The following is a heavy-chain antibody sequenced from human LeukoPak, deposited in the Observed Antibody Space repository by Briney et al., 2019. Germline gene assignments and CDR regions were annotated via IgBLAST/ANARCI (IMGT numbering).Heavy chain of an antibody. Sequence: SQTLSLTCTVSGGSISSGGYYWSWIRQPPGKGLEWIGYIYHSGSTYYNPSLKSRVTISVDRSKNQFSLKLSSVTAADTAVYYCARTYYYGSGSPSSLGYWGQGTLVTVSS. V-gene: IGHV4-30-2*01. CDR1: GGSISSGGYY. D-gene: IGHD3-10*01. J-gene: IGHJ4*02. CDR2: IYHSGST. CDR3: ARTYYYGSGSPSSLGY.